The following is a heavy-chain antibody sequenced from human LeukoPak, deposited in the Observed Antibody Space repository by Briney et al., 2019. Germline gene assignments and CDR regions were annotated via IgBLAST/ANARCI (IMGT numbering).Heavy chain of an antibody. D-gene: IGHD2-15*01. V-gene: IGHV3-30*18. CDR3: AKGVVAATNAAYYGMDV. J-gene: IGHJ6*02. CDR2: ISYDESDK. Sequence: GGSLRLSCAASGFTFSNYGMQWVRQAPGKGLEWVAVISYDESDKYYADSVKGRFTISRDNSKNTLYLQMNSLRPEDTAVYYCAKGVVAATNAAYYGMDVWGQGTTVTVSS. CDR1: GFTFSNYG.